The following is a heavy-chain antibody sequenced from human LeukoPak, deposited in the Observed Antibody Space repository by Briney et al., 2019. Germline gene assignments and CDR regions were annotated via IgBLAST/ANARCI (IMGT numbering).Heavy chain of an antibody. CDR1: GFTFSTYA. V-gene: IGHV3-23*01. CDR3: AKDASHSRNGWYVSEY. J-gene: IGHJ4*02. Sequence: PGGSLRLSCAASGFTFSTYAMTWVRQAPRKGLEWVSVIRGSGGSTYYADYVKGRFTISRDNSKNTLYLQMNSLRAEDTAVYYCAKDASHSRNGWYVSEYWGRGTLVTVSS. CDR2: IRGSGGST. D-gene: IGHD6-19*01.